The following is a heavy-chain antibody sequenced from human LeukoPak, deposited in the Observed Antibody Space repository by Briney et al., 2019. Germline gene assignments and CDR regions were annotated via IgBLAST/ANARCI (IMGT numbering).Heavy chain of an antibody. CDR2: IYSGGAI. D-gene: IGHD1-14*01. V-gene: IGHV3-53*01. CDR1: GFIVSNTY. CDR3: ARRPGN. Sequence: GGSLRLSCAASGFIVSNTYMSWVRQAPGKGLEWVSLIYSGGAIRYADSVKGRFTISRDSSKNTLFLQMNDLTVEDTARYYCARRPGNWGQGILVTVSS. J-gene: IGHJ4*02.